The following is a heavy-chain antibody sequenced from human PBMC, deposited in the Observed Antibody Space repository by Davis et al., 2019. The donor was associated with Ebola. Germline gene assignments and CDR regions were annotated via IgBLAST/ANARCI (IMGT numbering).Heavy chain of an antibody. CDR3: ARDRLRYFDWLLKVYYYYYGMDV. D-gene: IGHD3-9*01. CDR2: IYYSGST. J-gene: IGHJ6*02. V-gene: IGHV4-59*12. CDR1: GGSFSGYY. Sequence: SETLSLTCAVYGGSFSGYYWSWIRQPPGKGLEWIGYIYYSGSTNYNPSLKSRVTISVDKSKNQFSLKLSSVTAADTAVYYCARDRLRYFDWLLKVYYYYYGMDVWGQGTTVTVSS.